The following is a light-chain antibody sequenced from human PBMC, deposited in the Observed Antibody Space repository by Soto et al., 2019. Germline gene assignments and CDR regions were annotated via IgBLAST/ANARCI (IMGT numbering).Light chain of an antibody. V-gene: IGKV1-5*01. CDR2: DAS. CDR3: HPYNSFSPHT. Sequence: DILVTQSTSTLSASVGDIVTITCRASQMISIWWAWYQRKPGKAPNLLIYDASSLQSGVPSRFSGSGSGTEFTLNISGLQPDDFGTYYCHPYNSFSPHTDGQGTQVES. J-gene: IGKJ2*01. CDR1: QMISIW.